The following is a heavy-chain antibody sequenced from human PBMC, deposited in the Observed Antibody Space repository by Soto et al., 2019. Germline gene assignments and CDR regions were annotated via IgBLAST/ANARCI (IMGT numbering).Heavy chain of an antibody. CDR3: ARASYYGDYFAFDI. J-gene: IGHJ3*02. V-gene: IGHV1-2*04. CDR2: INPNSGGT. CDR1: GYTFTGYY. Sequence: QVQLVQSGAEVKKPGASVKVSCKASGYTFTGYYMHWVRQAPGQGLEWMGWINPNSGGTNYAQKFQGWXXXXXXXXXXXXXXXXXXXXXXXTAVYYCARASYYGDYFAFDIWGQGTMVTVSS. D-gene: IGHD4-17*01.